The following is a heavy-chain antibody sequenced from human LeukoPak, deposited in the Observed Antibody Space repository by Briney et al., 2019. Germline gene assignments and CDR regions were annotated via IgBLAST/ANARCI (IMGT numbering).Heavy chain of an antibody. CDR2: ISGSGGST. J-gene: IGHJ4*02. CDR1: GFTFSSYG. CDR3: AKSVPDILTGYLNY. D-gene: IGHD3-9*01. Sequence: GGSLRLSCAASGFTFSSYGMSWVRQAPGKGLEWVSAISGSGGSTYYADSVKGRFTISRDNSKNTLCLQMNSLRAEDTAVYYCAKSVPDILTGYLNYWGQGTLVTVSS. V-gene: IGHV3-23*01.